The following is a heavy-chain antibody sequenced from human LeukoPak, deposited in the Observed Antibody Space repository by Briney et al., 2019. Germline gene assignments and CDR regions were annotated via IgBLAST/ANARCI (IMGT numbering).Heavy chain of an antibody. Sequence: KPSQTLSLTCTVSGDSISSGDYYWSWIRQPPGKGLEWIGYIYYSGSTYYNPSLKSRVTISVDTSKNQFSLKLSSVTAADTAVYYCARCHYDSSGTLDYWGQGTLVTVSS. D-gene: IGHD3-22*01. CDR3: ARCHYDSSGTLDY. V-gene: IGHV4-30-4*01. CDR1: GDSISSGDYY. CDR2: IYYSGST. J-gene: IGHJ4*02.